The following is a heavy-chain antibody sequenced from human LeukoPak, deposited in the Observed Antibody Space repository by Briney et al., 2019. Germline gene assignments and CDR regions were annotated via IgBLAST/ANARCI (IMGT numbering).Heavy chain of an antibody. CDR1: GGSFSGYY. V-gene: IGHV4-34*01. J-gene: IGHJ5*02. CDR2: INHSGST. D-gene: IGHD6-13*01. CDR3: AIAAAGWFDP. Sequence: SETQSLTCAVYGGSFSGYYWSWIRQPPGKGLEWIGEINHSGSTNYNPSLKSRVTISVDTSKNQFSLKLSSVTAADTAVYYCAIAAAGWFDPWGQGTLVTVSS.